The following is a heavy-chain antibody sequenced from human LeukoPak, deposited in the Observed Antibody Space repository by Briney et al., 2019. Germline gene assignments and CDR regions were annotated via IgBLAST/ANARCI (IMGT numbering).Heavy chain of an antibody. CDR3: ARGSLLAFDI. V-gene: IGHV3-33*01. CDR2: IWSDGTNK. CDR1: GFTFSSYA. Sequence: GGSLRLSCAASGFTFSSYAMHWVRQAPGQGLEWVAVIWSDGTNKYYSDSVKGRFTISRDNSKNTLYLQMNSLRAEDTAVYYCARGSLLAFDIWGQGTMVTVSS. J-gene: IGHJ3*02.